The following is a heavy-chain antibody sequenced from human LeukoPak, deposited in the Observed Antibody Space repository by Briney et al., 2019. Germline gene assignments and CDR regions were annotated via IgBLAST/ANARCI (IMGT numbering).Heavy chain of an antibody. CDR1: GYTFTSYG. CDR2: ISAYNGNT. J-gene: IGHJ5*02. Sequence: ASVKVSCKASGYTFTSYGITWVRQAPGQGLEWMGWISAYNGNTNYAQELQGRDTMTTDTSTSTAYMEVRSLRSDDTAVYYCARDLSVAGTVGFDPWGQGTLVIVSS. V-gene: IGHV1-18*01. CDR3: ARDLSVAGTVGFDP. D-gene: IGHD6-19*01.